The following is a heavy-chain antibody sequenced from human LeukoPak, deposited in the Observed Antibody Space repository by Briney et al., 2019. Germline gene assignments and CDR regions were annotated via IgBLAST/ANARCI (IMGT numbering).Heavy chain of an antibody. J-gene: IGHJ6*02. Sequence: SVKVSCKAPGGTFSSYAISWVRQAPGQGLEWMGGIIPIFGTANYAQKFQGRVTITADESTSTAYMELSSLRSEDTAVYYCARDLHYYDSSGTYFSSYYYYGMDVWGQGTTVTVSS. CDR2: IIPIFGTA. CDR1: GGTFSSYA. CDR3: ARDLHYYDSSGTYFSSYYYYGMDV. D-gene: IGHD3-22*01. V-gene: IGHV1-69*13.